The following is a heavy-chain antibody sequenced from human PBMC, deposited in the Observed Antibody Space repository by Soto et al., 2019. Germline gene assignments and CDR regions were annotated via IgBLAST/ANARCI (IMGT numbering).Heavy chain of an antibody. V-gene: IGHV4-31*03. CDR2: IYYSGST. CDR1: GGSVSSGAYY. CDR3: ARARLRAVYAFDI. Sequence: SETLSLTCTVSGGSVSSGAYYWTWIRQRPGKGLEWIGYIYYSGSTYYSPSLKSRLSISLDASKNQFSLRLSSVTAADTAMYYCARARLRAVYAFDIWGQGTMVTVSS. J-gene: IGHJ3*02. D-gene: IGHD5-12*01.